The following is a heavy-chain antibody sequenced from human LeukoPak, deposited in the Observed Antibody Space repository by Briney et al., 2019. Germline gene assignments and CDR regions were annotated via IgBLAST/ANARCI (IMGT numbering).Heavy chain of an antibody. D-gene: IGHD4-17*01. V-gene: IGHV3-30*18. CDR1: GFTFSSYG. CDR2: ISYDGSNK. CDR3: AKVLLKFTYGDSPLGY. Sequence: GGSPRLSCAASGFTFSSYGMHWVRQAPGKGLEWVAVISYDGSNKYYADSVKGRFTISRDNSKNTLYLQMNSLRAEDTAVYYCAKVLLKFTYGDSPLGYWGQGTLVAVSS. J-gene: IGHJ4*02.